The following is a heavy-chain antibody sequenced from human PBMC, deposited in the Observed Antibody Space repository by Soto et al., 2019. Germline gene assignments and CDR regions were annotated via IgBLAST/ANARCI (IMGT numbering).Heavy chain of an antibody. CDR3: AVSDYGGNPYYYGMDV. V-gene: IGHV3-66*01. J-gene: IGHJ6*02. CDR2: IYSGGST. CDR1: GFTVSSNY. Sequence: PGGSLRLSCAASGFTVSSNYMSWVRQAPGKGLEWVSVIYSGGSTYYADSVKGRFTISRDNSKNTLYLQMNSLRAEDTAVYYCAVSDYGGNPYYYGMDVWGQGTTVTVSS. D-gene: IGHD4-17*01.